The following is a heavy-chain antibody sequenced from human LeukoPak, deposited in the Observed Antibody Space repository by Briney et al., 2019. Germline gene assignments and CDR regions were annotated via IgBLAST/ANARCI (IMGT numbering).Heavy chain of an antibody. Sequence: PGGSLRLSCAASGFTFNSYSMNWFRQAPGKGLEWIGSIYYSGSTYYNPSLKSRVTISVDTSKNQFSLKLSSVTAADTAVYYCARLDYDSSVYHPYNWFDPWGQGILVTVSS. V-gene: IGHV4-39*07. CDR2: IYYSGST. J-gene: IGHJ5*02. D-gene: IGHD3-22*01. CDR3: ARLDYDSSVYHPYNWFDP. CDR1: GFTFNSYS.